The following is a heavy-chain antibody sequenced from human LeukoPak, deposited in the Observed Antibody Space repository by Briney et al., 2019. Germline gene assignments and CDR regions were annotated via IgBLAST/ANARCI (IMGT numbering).Heavy chain of an antibody. D-gene: IGHD2-15*01. J-gene: IGHJ6*03. CDR1: GFTFGDYA. Sequence: GGSLRLSCTASGFTFGDYAMSWVRQAPGKGLEWVGFIRSKAYGGTTEYAASVKGRFTISRDDSKSIAYLQMNSLKTEDTAVYYCTSPNARGGYRSGGSCQPRFYYYYYMDVWGKGTTVTISS. V-gene: IGHV3-49*04. CDR3: TSPNARGGYRSGGSCQPRFYYYYYMDV. CDR2: IRSKAYGGTT.